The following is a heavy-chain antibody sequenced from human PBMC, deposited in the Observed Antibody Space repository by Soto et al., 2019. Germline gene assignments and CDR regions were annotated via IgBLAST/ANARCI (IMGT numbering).Heavy chain of an antibody. J-gene: IGHJ3*02. CDR1: GGSISSYY. CDR2: INHSGST. CDR3: AGRDIVVVVAAYGTANAFDI. Sequence: SETLSLTCTVSGGSISSYYWSWIRQPPGKGLEWIGEINHSGSTNYNPSLKSRVTISVDTSKNQFSLKLSSVTAADTAVYYCAGRDIVVVVAAYGTANAFDIWGQGTMVTVSS. D-gene: IGHD2-15*01. V-gene: IGHV4-34*01.